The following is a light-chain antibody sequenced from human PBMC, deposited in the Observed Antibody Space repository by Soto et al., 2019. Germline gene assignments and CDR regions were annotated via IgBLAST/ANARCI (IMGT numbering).Light chain of an antibody. CDR1: QSVSSSY. J-gene: IGKJ1*01. V-gene: IGKV3-20*01. CDR2: GAS. Sequence: DIVLTQSPGTLSLSPGERATLSCRASQSVSSSYLAWYQQKPGQAPRLLIYGASSRATGIPDRFSGSGSGTDFTLTISRLEPEDFAVYYCSQYVSSPLTFGRGTKVEIE. CDR3: SQYVSSPLT.